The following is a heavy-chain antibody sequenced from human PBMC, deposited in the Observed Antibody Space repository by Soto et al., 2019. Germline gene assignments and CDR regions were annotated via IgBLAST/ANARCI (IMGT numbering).Heavy chain of an antibody. Sequence: QVQLVQSGAEVKKPGASVKVSCTASGYTFTSYGISWVRQAPGQGRGKMGWINAYNGNTNYAQKLQGRVTRTTDTSTMTDKMELSILRSDEPAVYYCSRDKAHCRGGSSYSPECFDYWGQGTLVTVSS. J-gene: IGHJ4*02. CDR2: INAYNGNT. CDR1: GYTFTSYG. V-gene: IGHV1-18*01. CDR3: SRDKAHCRGGSSYSPECFDY. D-gene: IGHD2-15*01.